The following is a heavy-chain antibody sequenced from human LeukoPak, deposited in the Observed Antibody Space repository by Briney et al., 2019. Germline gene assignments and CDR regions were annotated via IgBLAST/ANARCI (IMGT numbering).Heavy chain of an antibody. J-gene: IGHJ5*02. CDR2: ISAYNGNT. D-gene: IGHD2-2*01. V-gene: IGHV1-18*04. CDR3: ARYCSSTSCYSTGLGNWFDP. CDR1: GYTFTSYY. Sequence: ASVKVSCKASGYTFTSYYMHWVRQAPGQGLEWMGWISAYNGNTNYAQKLQGRVTMTTDTSTSTAYMELRSLRSDDTAVYYCARYCSSTSCYSTGLGNWFDPWGQGTLVTVSS.